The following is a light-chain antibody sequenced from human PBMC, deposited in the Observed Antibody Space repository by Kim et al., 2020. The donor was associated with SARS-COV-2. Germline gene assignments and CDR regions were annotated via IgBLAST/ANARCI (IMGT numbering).Light chain of an antibody. Sequence: EIVMTQAPATLSVSPGESATLSCRATQSVSTNLAWYQQRPGQAPRLLISGASTRATGVPARFSGSGSGTKFTLTISSLQSEDFAVYYCQQYDDWPRAFGQGTKVEI. CDR2: GAS. CDR1: QSVSTN. J-gene: IGKJ1*01. CDR3: QQYDDWPRA. V-gene: IGKV3-15*01.